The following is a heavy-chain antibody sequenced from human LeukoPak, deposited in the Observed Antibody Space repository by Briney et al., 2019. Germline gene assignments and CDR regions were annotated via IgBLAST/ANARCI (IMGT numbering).Heavy chain of an antibody. Sequence: SETLSLTCTVSGGSISSYYWSWIRQPPGKGLEWIGYIYYSGGTSYNPSLKSRVTISVDTSKNQFSLKLNSVTAADTAEYYCAKGSIAARPLYYFDFWGQGTLVTVSS. J-gene: IGHJ4*02. CDR3: AKGSIAARPLYYFDF. CDR1: GGSISSYY. V-gene: IGHV4-59*01. D-gene: IGHD6-6*01. CDR2: IYYSGGT.